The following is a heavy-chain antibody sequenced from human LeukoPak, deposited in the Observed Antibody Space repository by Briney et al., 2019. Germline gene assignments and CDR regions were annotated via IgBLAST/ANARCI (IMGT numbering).Heavy chain of an antibody. J-gene: IGHJ5*02. CDR2: ISYSGRT. Sequence: SETLSLTCTVSGGSLRDGRSYWSWIRQHPGKGLEWIGYISYSGRTDYSPSLKSRVTISEDTSKNQFSLKVTSVTAADTGVCYCARGVDSGLSRGCWFDPWGQGTLVTVSS. D-gene: IGHD1-26*01. CDR3: ARGVDSGLSRGCWFDP. CDR1: GGSLRDGRSY. V-gene: IGHV4-31*03.